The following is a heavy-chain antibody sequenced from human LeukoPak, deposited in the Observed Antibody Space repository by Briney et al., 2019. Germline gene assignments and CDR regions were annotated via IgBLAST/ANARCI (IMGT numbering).Heavy chain of an antibody. J-gene: IGHJ2*01. CDR1: GFTFSSYA. CDR2: ISYDGSNK. CDR3: ARTPRAPHWYFDL. Sequence: GGSLRLSCAASGFTFSSYAMHWVRQAPGKGLEWVAVISYDGSNKYYADSVKGRFTISRDNAKNSLYLQMNSLKAEDTAVYYCARTPRAPHWYFDLWGRGTLVTVSS. V-gene: IGHV3-30*04.